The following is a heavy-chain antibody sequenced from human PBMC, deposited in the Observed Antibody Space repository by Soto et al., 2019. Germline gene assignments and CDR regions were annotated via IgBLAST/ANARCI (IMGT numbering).Heavy chain of an antibody. V-gene: IGHV3-21*01. D-gene: IGHD6-13*01. CDR3: TRDASRDSSARGWFDP. J-gene: IGHJ5*02. Sequence: LRLSCAASGFTFRSFTMNWVRQAPGKGLEWVSTISSNSAYIYYTDALRGRFTISRDNAKNSLHLQMNSLRAEDTAVYYCTRDASRDSSARGWFDPWGPGTLVTVPS. CDR1: GFTFRSFT. CDR2: ISSNSAYI.